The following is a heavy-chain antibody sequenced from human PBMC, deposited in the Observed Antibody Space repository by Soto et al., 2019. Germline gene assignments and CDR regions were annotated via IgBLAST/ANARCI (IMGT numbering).Heavy chain of an antibody. CDR3: ACGNAWEVLLAY. D-gene: IGHD1-26*01. CDR2: IYFRGST. Sequence: TLSLTCSVSGASINSGGYYWSWIRQLPGKGLEWIGYIYFRGSTYYNPSLESRLTISLDTSQNQFSLKLSSVTAADTAVYYCACGNAWEVLLAYWGQGTLVTVSS. V-gene: IGHV4-31*03. J-gene: IGHJ4*02. CDR1: GASINSGGYY.